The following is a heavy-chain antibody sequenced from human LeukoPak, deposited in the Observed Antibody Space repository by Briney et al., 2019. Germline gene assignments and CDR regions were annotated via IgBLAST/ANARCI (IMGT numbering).Heavy chain of an antibody. D-gene: IGHD6-13*01. CDR1: GGSISSYY. CDR3: ARDSRWYYYYYMDV. CDR2: IYTSGST. J-gene: IGHJ6*03. Sequence: SETLSLTCTVSGGSISSYYWSWLRQPAGKGLEWIGRIYTSGSTNYNPSLKSRVTMSVDTSKNQFSLKLSSVTAADTAVYYCARDSRWYYYYYMDVWGKGTTVTISS. V-gene: IGHV4-4*07.